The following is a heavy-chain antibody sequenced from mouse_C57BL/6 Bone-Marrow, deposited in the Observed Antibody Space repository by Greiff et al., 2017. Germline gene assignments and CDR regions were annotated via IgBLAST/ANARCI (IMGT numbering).Heavy chain of an antibody. D-gene: IGHD2-5*01. J-gene: IGHJ4*01. CDR3: ARDADYSNYGAMDY. V-gene: IGHV1-81*01. Sequence: VQLVESGAELARPGASVKLSCKASGYTFTSYGISWVQQRTGQGLEWIGEIYPRSGNTYYNEKFKGKATLTADKSSSTAYMELRSLTSADSAVYFCARDADYSNYGAMDYWGQGTSVTVSA. CDR1: GYTFTSYG. CDR2: IYPRSGNT.